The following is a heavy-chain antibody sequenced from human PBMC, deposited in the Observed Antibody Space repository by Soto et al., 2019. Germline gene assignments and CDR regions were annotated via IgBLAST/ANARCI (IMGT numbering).Heavy chain of an antibody. CDR1: GGSIISYY. CDR3: DCIFSGGYSYGVYYDAMDV. D-gene: IGHD5-18*01. CDR2: IYYSGST. V-gene: IGHV4-59*01. Sequence: SETLSLTCTVSGGSIISYYWSWSRQPPWKGLEWIGYIYYSGSTNYNPSLKSRVTISVDTSKNQFSLKLSPVTAADTAVYYCDCIFSGGYSYGVYYDAMDVWGQGTTVTVSS. J-gene: IGHJ6*02.